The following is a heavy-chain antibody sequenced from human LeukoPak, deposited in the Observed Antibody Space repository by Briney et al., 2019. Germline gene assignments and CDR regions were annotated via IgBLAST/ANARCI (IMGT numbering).Heavy chain of an antibody. CDR1: GYSLTSFD. Sequence: ASVKVSCKASGYSLTSFDINWVRRGSGQGLEWMGWMNPKRGNTGYAPTFQGRVTITRDTSIDTAFMELSSLRPDDTAVYYCARGGSSSSYYNNYGMDVWGQGTTITVSS. V-gene: IGHV1-8*01. CDR3: ARGGSSSSYYNNYGMDV. CDR2: MNPKRGNT. D-gene: IGHD6-13*01. J-gene: IGHJ6*02.